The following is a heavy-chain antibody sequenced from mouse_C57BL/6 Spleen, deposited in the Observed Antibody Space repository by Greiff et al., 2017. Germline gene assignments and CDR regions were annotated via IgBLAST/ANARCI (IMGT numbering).Heavy chain of an antibody. V-gene: IGHV1-62-2*01. J-gene: IGHJ4*01. CDR2: FYPGSGSI. CDR3: ARHEGPMGYYDAMDY. D-gene: IGHD1-1*02. Sequence: VMLVESGAELVKPGASVKLSCKASGYTFTEYTIHWVKQRSGQGLEWIGWFYPGSGSIKYNEKFKDKATLTADKSSSTVYMELSRLTSEDSAVYFCARHEGPMGYYDAMDYWGQGTSVTVSS. CDR1: GYTFTEYT.